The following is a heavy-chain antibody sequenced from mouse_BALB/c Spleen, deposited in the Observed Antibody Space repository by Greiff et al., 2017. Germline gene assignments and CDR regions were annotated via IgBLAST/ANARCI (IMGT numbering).Heavy chain of an antibody. CDR3: ARQRLMITTEKVWFAY. J-gene: IGHJ3*01. V-gene: IGHV5-6*01. CDR2: ISSGGSYT. Sequence: EVHLVESGGDLVKPGGSLKLSCAASGFTFSSYGMSWVRQTPDKRLEWVATISSGGSYTYYPDSVKGRFTISRDNAKNTLYLQMSSLKSEDTAMYYCARQRLMITTEKVWFAYWGQGTLVTVSA. D-gene: IGHD2-4*01. CDR1: GFTFSSYG.